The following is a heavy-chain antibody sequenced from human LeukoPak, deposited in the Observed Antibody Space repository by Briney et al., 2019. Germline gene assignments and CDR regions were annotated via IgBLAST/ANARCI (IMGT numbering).Heavy chain of an antibody. V-gene: IGHV3-64*01. J-gene: IGHJ5*02. CDR3: ARSSLSEGANWFDP. D-gene: IGHD1-26*01. CDR1: GFTFSSYW. Sequence: GGSLRLSCAASGFTFSSYWMSWVRQAPGRGLEYVSSISSDGGSTYYANSVKGRFTISRDNSKNTLYLQMGSLTAEDMAVYYCARSSLSEGANWFDPWGQGTLVAVSS. CDR2: ISSDGGST.